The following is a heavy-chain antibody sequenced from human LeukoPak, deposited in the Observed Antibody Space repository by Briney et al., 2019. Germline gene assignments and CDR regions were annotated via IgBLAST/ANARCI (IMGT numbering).Heavy chain of an antibody. D-gene: IGHD1-1*01. CDR2: INHSGST. V-gene: IGHV4-34*01. CDR1: GGSFSGYY. Sequence: SETLSLTCAVYGGSFSGYYWSWIRQPPGKGLEWIGEINHSGSTNYNPSLKSRVTISVDTSENQFSLKLSSVTAADTAVYYCARGIGNRNWFDPWGQGTLVTVSS. J-gene: IGHJ5*02. CDR3: ARGIGNRNWFDP.